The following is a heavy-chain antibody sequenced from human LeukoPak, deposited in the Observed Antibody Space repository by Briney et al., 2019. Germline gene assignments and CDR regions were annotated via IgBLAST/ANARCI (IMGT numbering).Heavy chain of an antibody. CDR1: GYSFTSDY. V-gene: IGHV1-46*01. CDR2: INPSGGST. J-gene: IGHJ5*02. Sequence: VASVKVSCKASGYSFTSDYMHWVRQAPGQGLEWMGIINPSGGSTSYAQKFQGRVTMTRDTSTSTVYMELSSLRSEDTAVYYCARAAYYDSSGYYGWFDPWGQGTLVTVSS. CDR3: ARAAYYDSSGYYGWFDP. D-gene: IGHD3-22*01.